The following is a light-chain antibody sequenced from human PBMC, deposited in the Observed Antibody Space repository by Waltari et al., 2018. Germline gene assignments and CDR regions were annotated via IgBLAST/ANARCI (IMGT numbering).Light chain of an antibody. J-gene: IGLJ3*02. Sequence: QSVLTQPPSASGTPGQMVTISCSGSNSNIGRNPVNWYQQRPGAAPKLLIYRDNQRPSGVPDRVSASKSVTSASLAISGLQSEDEADYYCAAWDDSLSGLWVFGGGTKVTVL. CDR2: RDN. CDR1: NSNIGRNP. CDR3: AAWDDSLSGLWV. V-gene: IGLV1-44*01.